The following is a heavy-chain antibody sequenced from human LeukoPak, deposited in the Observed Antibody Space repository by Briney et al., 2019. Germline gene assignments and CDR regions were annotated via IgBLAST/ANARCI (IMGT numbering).Heavy chain of an antibody. D-gene: IGHD5-18*01. CDR1: GFTVSTNY. V-gene: IGHV3-53*01. J-gene: IGHJ6*02. Sequence: GGSLRLSCEASGFTVSTNYMTWVRQAPGKGLEWVAIVYIGGSTDYADSVKGRFTISRDNSKNTVYLQMNSLRVEDTAVFYCARGRGYNNGFINYGLDVWGQGTTVTVS. CDR2: VYIGGST. CDR3: ARGRGYNNGFINYGLDV.